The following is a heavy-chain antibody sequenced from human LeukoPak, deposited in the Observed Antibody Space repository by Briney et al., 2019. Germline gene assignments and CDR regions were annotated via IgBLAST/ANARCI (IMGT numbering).Heavy chain of an antibody. Sequence: GESLKISCKASGYSFSTKWIGWVRQMPGKGLEWMGIIYPGDSDTRYSPSFQNQVTTSAAKSNTTAYLQWSSLKASDTAIYFCARHRPYGSGIPYMDVWGKGTTVTVSS. CDR3: ARHRPYGSGIPYMDV. J-gene: IGHJ6*03. D-gene: IGHD3-10*01. CDR2: IYPGDSDT. V-gene: IGHV5-51*01. CDR1: GYSFSTKW.